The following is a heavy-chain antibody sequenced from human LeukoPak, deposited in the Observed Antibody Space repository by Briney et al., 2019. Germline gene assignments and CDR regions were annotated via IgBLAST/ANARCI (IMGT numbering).Heavy chain of an antibody. J-gene: IGHJ4*02. Sequence: SETLFLTCTVSGGSISSGGYYWSWIRQHPGKGLEWIGYIYYSGSTYYNPSLKSRVTISVDTSKNQFSLKLSSVTAADTAVYYCAVAVAGTFDYWGQGTLVTVSS. CDR2: IYYSGST. D-gene: IGHD6-19*01. CDR1: GGSISSGGYY. V-gene: IGHV4-31*03. CDR3: AVAVAGTFDY.